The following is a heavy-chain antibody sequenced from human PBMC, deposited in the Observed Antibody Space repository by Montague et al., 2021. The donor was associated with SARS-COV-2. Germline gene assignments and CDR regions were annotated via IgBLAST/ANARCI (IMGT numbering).Heavy chain of an antibody. CDR2: IYYSGST. CDR3: ASSYFGLQTQVDY. CDR1: GGSISSYY. D-gene: IGHD2/OR15-2a*01. J-gene: IGHJ4*02. Sequence: SETLSLTCTVSGGSISSYYWSWIRQPPGKGLEWIGYIYYSGSTNYDPSLKSRVTISVDTSKDQFSLKLSSVTAADTAVYYCASSYFGLQTQVDYWGQGTLVTVSS. V-gene: IGHV4-59*08.